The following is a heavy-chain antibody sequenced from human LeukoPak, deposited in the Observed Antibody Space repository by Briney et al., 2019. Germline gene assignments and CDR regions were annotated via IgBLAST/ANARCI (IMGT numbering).Heavy chain of an antibody. CDR1: GYTFISYG. V-gene: IGHV1-18*01. CDR2: ISGYNGNT. D-gene: IGHD2-21*02. CDR3: ARGLGVVTAQSEQPKPRYFDL. J-gene: IGHJ2*01. Sequence: GASVKVSCKASGYTFISYGISWVRQAPGQGLEWMVWISGYNGNTNYAQNLQGRVTMTTDTSTSTDYMELRSLRSDDTAVYYCARGLGVVTAQSEQPKPRYFDLWGRGTQVTVSS.